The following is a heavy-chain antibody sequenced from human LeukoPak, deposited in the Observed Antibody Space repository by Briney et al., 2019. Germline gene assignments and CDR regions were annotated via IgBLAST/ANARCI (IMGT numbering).Heavy chain of an antibody. CDR2: ISGRGDST. CDR3: AKEYSHNYVWDR. D-gene: IGHD3-16*01. CDR1: GFTFSSYA. J-gene: IGHJ5*02. Sequence: PGGSLRLSCAASGFTFSSYAISWVRQAPGKGLEWVSSISGRGDSTYYADSVKGRFTISRDNSKNTVYLQMNSLRVEDTAVYYCAKEYSHNYVWDRWGQGTLVTVSS. V-gene: IGHV3-23*01.